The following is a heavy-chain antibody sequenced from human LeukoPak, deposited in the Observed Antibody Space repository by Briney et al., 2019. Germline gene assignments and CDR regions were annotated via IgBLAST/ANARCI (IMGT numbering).Heavy chain of an antibody. Sequence: KAGESLKISCKGSGYRFTSYWIGWVCPMPGKGLEWMGIIYPGDSDTGYSPSFQGQVTISADKSISTAYVQWSSLKASDTAMYYCARGPAAMKDDYCGMDVWGQGTTVTVSS. D-gene: IGHD2-2*01. CDR2: IYPGDSDT. CDR1: GYRFTSYW. J-gene: IGHJ6*02. CDR3: ARGPAAMKDDYCGMDV. V-gene: IGHV5-51*01.